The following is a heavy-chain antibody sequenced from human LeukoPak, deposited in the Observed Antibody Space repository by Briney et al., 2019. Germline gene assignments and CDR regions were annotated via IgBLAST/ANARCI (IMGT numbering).Heavy chain of an antibody. D-gene: IGHD2-15*01. CDR1: GGSISSYY. CDR3: ATGLIVAKAPDAFDI. V-gene: IGHV4-59*01. CDR2: IYYSGST. Sequence: PSETLSLTCTVSGGSISSYYWGWIRPPPGEGMGWDGYIYYSGSTNYNPSLKSRVTISVDTSKNQFSLKLSSVTAADTAVYYCATGLIVAKAPDAFDIWGQGTMVTVSS. J-gene: IGHJ3*02.